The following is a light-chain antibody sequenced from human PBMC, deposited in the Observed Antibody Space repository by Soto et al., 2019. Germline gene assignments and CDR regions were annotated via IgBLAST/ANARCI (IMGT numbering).Light chain of an antibody. V-gene: IGKV2D-29*01. CDR2: EGS. Sequence: DVVMTQTPLSLSVTPGQSASISCKSSQSLLQSDGKNYLYWYLQRPGQPPQVLIYEGSNRFSGVPDRFSGSGSGTDFTLKISRVEAEDVGVYYCLQSAHLPRTFGQGTKLEIK. CDR1: QSLLQSDGKNY. J-gene: IGKJ2*01. CDR3: LQSAHLPRT.